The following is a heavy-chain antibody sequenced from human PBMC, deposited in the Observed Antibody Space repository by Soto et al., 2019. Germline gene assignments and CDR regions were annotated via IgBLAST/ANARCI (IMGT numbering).Heavy chain of an antibody. CDR2: ISSSSTI. CDR3: ARDWSSGLDV. Sequence: GGSLRLSCAASGFTFSSYSMNWVRQAPGKGLEWVSYISSSSTIYYADSVKGRFTISRDNAKNSLYLQMNSLRAEDTAVYYCARDWSSGLDVWGKGTTVTVSS. J-gene: IGHJ6*04. CDR1: GFTFSSYS. D-gene: IGHD3-3*01. V-gene: IGHV3-48*01.